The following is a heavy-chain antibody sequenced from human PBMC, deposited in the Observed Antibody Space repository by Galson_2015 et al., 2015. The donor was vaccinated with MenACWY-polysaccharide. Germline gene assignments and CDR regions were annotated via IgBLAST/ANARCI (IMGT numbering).Heavy chain of an antibody. CDR2: IFHSGTT. J-gene: IGHJ4*02. V-gene: IGHV4-38-2*01. D-gene: IGHD1-26*01. CDR1: DYSIRSGYF. Sequence: ETLSLTCAVSDYSIRSGYFWGWIRQPPGKGLEWIASIFHSGTTYYNPSLKSRATISVDTSKNQFSLKLSSVTAADTAVYYCARVEKYSGSFYILYWGQGTLVTVSS. CDR3: ARVEKYSGSFYILY.